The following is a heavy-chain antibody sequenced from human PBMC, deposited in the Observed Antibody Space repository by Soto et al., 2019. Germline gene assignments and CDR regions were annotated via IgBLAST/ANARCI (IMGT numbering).Heavy chain of an antibody. CDR1: GYTFTSYG. CDR3: ARANSVTSESTENCHH. CDR2: ISAYNGNT. J-gene: IGHJ1*01. D-gene: IGHD4-17*01. V-gene: IGHV1-18*01. Sequence: GASVKVSCKASGYTFTSYGISWVRQAPGQGLEWMGWISAYNGNTNYAQKLQGRVTMTTDTSKSAAYMEPRSLRSHDTAVYYCARANSVTSESTENCHHWYQGTL.